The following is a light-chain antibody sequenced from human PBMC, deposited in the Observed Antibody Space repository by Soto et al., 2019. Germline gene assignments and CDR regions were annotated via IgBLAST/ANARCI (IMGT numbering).Light chain of an antibody. J-gene: IGLJ1*01. V-gene: IGLV2-14*01. CDR2: EVS. CDR1: SSDVGGYDF. Sequence: QSALTQPPLLSGSPRQSITISCTGTSSDVGGYDFVSWYQHHPGKAPTLMISEVSNRPSGVSIRFSGSKSENTASLTISGLQAEVEAYYYCSAYGISSTLYVFGTGPKFTVL. CDR3: SAYGISSTLYV.